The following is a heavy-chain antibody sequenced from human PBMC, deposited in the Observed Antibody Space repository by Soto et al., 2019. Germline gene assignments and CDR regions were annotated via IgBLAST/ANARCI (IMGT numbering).Heavy chain of an antibody. CDR2: IYYSGST. J-gene: IGHJ5*02. V-gene: IGHV4-31*03. D-gene: IGHD2-2*01. Sequence: SLSIPCTVSGGSISSEGYYWSWIRQHPGKGLEWVGYIYYSGSTYYNPSLKSRVTISVDTSKNQFSLKLSSVTAADTAVYYCARVLVDQLLPKEWFDPWGQGTLVTVSS. CDR1: GGSISSEGYY. CDR3: ARVLVDQLLPKEWFDP.